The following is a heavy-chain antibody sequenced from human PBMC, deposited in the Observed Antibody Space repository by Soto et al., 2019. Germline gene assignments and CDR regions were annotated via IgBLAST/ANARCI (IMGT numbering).Heavy chain of an antibody. J-gene: IGHJ4*02. D-gene: IGHD6-19*01. V-gene: IGHV4-59*12. CDR2: IYYSGST. CDR3: AKDGKYYSSGWTFDY. Sequence: SETLSLTCTVSGGSISSYYWSWIRQPPGKGLEWIGYIYYSGSTNYNPSLKSRVTISVDTSKNQFSLKLSSVTAEDTAVYYCAKDGKYYSSGWTFDYWGQGTLVTVSS. CDR1: GGSISSYY.